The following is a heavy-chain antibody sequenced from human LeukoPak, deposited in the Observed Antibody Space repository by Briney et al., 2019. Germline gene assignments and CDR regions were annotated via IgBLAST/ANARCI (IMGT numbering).Heavy chain of an antibody. Sequence: PGGSLRLSCAASGFTFSSYAMSWVRQAPGKGLEWVSAISGSGGSTYYADSVKGRFTISRDNSKNTLYLQMNSLRAEDTAVYYCARDGDADGWLRHWGQGTLVTVSS. CDR1: GFTFSSYA. D-gene: IGHD5-24*01. CDR3: ARDGDADGWLRH. CDR2: ISGSGGST. J-gene: IGHJ1*01. V-gene: IGHV3-23*01.